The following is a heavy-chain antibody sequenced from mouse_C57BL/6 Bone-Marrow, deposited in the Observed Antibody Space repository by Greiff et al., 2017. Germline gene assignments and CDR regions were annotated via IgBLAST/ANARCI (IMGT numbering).Heavy chain of an antibody. J-gene: IGHJ2*01. CDR1: GYAFSSSW. CDR2: IYPGDGDT. CDR3: AIERIYYDYVDY. Sequence: VQLQQSGPELVKPGASVKISCKASGYAFSSSWMNWVKQRPGKGLEWIGRIYPGDGDTNYNGKFKGKATLTADKSASTAYMQLSSLTSEDSAVYFCAIERIYYDYVDYWGQGTTLTVSS. V-gene: IGHV1-82*01. D-gene: IGHD2-4*01.